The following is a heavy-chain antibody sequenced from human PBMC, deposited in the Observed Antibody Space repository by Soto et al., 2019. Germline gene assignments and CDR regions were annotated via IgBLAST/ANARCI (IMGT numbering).Heavy chain of an antibody. V-gene: IGHV3-33*01. CDR1: GFTFSSYG. Sequence: LRLSCAASGFTFSSYGMHWVRQAPGKGLEWVAVIWYDGSNKYYADSVKGRFTISRDNSKNTLYLQMNSLRAEDTAVYYCARARGGGSSSRWYYYYGMDVWGQGTTVTVSS. CDR3: ARARGGGSSSRWYYYYGMDV. D-gene: IGHD2-15*01. CDR2: IWYDGSNK. J-gene: IGHJ6*02.